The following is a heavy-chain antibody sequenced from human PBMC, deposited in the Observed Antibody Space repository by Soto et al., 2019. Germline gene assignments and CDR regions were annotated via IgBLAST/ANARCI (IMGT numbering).Heavy chain of an antibody. CDR3: ARDYYYDSRSSSVNWFDP. D-gene: IGHD3-22*01. CDR1: EFTFSKYW. Sequence: PGGSLRLSCVASEFTFSKYWMHWVRQAPGKGLVWVSRINMDGTKTAYADSVKGRFTVSRDNANNTLYLQMNSLGVEVTAVYYCARDYYYDSRSSSVNWFDPWGQGTLVTVSS. V-gene: IGHV3-74*01. CDR2: INMDGTKT. J-gene: IGHJ5*02.